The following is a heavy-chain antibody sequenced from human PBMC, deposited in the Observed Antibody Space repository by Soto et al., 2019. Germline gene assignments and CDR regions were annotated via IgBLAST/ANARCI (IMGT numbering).Heavy chain of an antibody. V-gene: IGHV1-18*01. J-gene: IGHJ4*02. Sequence: QVQLVQSGAEVKKPGASVKVSCKASGYTFTSYGISWVRQAPGQGLEWMGWISAYNGNTNYAQKLQGRVTMTTDTSTSTADMELRSLRSDDTAVYYCARDWRLSGSYPNLSDYWGQGTLVTVSS. CDR3: ARDWRLSGSYPNLSDY. CDR2: ISAYNGNT. CDR1: GYTFTSYG. D-gene: IGHD1-26*01.